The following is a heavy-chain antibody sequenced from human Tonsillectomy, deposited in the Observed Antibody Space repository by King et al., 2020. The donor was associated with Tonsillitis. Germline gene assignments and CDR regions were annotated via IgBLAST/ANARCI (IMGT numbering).Heavy chain of an antibody. CDR1: GYTFTSYG. CDR2: ISGYNGNT. J-gene: IGHJ5*02. D-gene: IGHD2-2*01. V-gene: IGHV1-18*01. Sequence: QLVQSGAEVKKPGASVKVSCKASGYTFTSYGISWVRQAPGQGLEWMGWISGYNGNTNYAQKVQGRVTMTTDTSTSTAYMELRSLRSDDTAVYYCARDLIDCSSTSWLCDWFDPWGQGTLVTVSS. CDR3: ARDLIDCSSTSWLCDWFDP.